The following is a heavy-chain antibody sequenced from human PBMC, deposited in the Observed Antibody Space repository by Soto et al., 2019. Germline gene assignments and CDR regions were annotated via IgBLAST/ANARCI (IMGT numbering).Heavy chain of an antibody. J-gene: IGHJ4*02. CDR3: ARDKRGYNWNWFDY. CDR1: GGTFSNYA. D-gene: IGHD1-7*01. Sequence: QVQLVQSGAEVKKPGSSVKVSCKASGGTFSNYAISWVRQAPGHGLEWMGGIIPIFGTANYAQKFQGRVTITADEATSTAYMELSSLRSEDTAVYYCARDKRGYNWNWFDYWGQGTLVTVSS. V-gene: IGHV1-69*01. CDR2: IIPIFGTA.